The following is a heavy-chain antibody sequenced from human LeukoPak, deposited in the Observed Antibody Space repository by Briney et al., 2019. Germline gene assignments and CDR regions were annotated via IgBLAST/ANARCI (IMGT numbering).Heavy chain of an antibody. D-gene: IGHD2-2*01. CDR2: ISAYNGNT. V-gene: IGHV1-18*04. Sequence: ASVKVSCKASGYTFTSYGISWVRQAPGQGLEWMGWISAYNGNTNYARKLQGRVTMTTDTSTSTAYMELRSLRSDDTAVYYCARGPSTKYQLLSDYWGQGTLVTVSS. CDR1: GYTFTSYG. CDR3: ARGPSTKYQLLSDY. J-gene: IGHJ4*02.